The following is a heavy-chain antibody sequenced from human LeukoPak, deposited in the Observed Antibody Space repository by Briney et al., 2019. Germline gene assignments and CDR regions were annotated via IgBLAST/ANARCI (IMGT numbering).Heavy chain of an antibody. J-gene: IGHJ3*02. CDR3: AKDLSYSYDI. V-gene: IGHV3-23*01. CDR1: GFTFCSYA. D-gene: IGHD2-15*01. Sequence: GGSLRLSCAASGFTFCSYAMSWVRQAPGKGLEWVSAISGSGGSTYYADSVKGRFTISRDNSKNTVYLEMDSLRADDTALYRCAKDLSYSYDIWGQGTKVTVSS. CDR2: ISGSGGST.